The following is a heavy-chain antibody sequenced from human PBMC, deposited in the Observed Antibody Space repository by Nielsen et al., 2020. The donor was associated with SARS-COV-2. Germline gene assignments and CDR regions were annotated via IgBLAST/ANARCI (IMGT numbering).Heavy chain of an antibody. D-gene: IGHD3-3*01. V-gene: IGHV1-18*01. CDR1: GYTFTSYG. J-gene: IGHJ6*03. CDR3: ARGYYDFWSGYSSYYYYYMDV. Sequence: ASVKVSCKASGYTFTSYGISWVRQAPGQGLEWMGWISAYNGNTNYAQKLQGRVTMTTDTSTSTAYMELRSLRSDDTAVYYCARGYYDFWSGYSSYYYYYMDVWGKGTTVTVSS. CDR2: ISAYNGNT.